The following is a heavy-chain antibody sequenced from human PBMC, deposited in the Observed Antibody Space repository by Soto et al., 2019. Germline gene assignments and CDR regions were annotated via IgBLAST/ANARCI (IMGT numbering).Heavy chain of an antibody. CDR1: GFTFSSYA. CDR2: ISYDGSNK. J-gene: IGHJ2*01. V-gene: IGHV3-30-3*01. CDR3: AREGRFGGYFDL. Sequence: QVQLVESGGGVVQPGRSLRLSCAASGFTFSSYAMHWVRQAPGKGLEWVAVISYDGSNKYYADSVKGRFTISRDNSKSTLYLQMNSLRAEDTAVYYCAREGRFGGYFDLWGRGTLVTVSS. D-gene: IGHD3-16*01.